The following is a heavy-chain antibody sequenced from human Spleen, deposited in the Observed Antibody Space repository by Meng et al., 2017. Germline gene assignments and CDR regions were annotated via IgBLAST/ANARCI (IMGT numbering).Heavy chain of an antibody. V-gene: IGHV4-4*02. CDR1: GGSISSSNW. CDR3: ARNGAYCLDS. CDR2: IYQSGST. J-gene: IGHJ4*02. D-gene: IGHD2-21*01. Sequence: QAQLQEWGPGLAKPSRTLYLTCVVSGGSISSSNWWSWVRQPPGKGLQWIGEIYQSGSTSSYNPSLRSRVTMSLDTSRNQISLMLTSVTAADTAVYYCARNGAYCLDSWGQGTLVTVSS.